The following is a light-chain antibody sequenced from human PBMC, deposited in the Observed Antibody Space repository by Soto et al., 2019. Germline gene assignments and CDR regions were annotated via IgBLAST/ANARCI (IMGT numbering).Light chain of an antibody. CDR2: SGD. Sequence: QSVLTQPPSASGTPGQRVTISCSCSTSNIASYSVNWYQQLPGAAPKLLIYSGDRRPSRVPDRFSGSKSGTSASLAISGLYSEDEADYYCAAWDDRLNAYVFGTGTKVTVL. V-gene: IGLV1-44*01. CDR1: TSNIASYS. J-gene: IGLJ1*01. CDR3: AAWDDRLNAYV.